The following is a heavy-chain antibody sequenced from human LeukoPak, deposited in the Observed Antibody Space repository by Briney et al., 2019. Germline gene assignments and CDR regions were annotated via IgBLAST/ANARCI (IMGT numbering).Heavy chain of an antibody. CDR3: AKDRPNYYESNGHYYRRDGDY. J-gene: IGHJ4*02. D-gene: IGHD3-22*01. V-gene: IGHV3-23*01. CDR2: FSSRSDYT. CDR1: GFTFSIYA. Sequence: GGSLRLSCAASGFTFSIYAMSWVRQAPGKGLEWVSSFSSRSDYTYYEDYVKGRFTISRDNSQNTLYLQMNSLRAEDTAIYYCAKDRPNYYESNGHYYRRDGDYWGQGTLVTVSS.